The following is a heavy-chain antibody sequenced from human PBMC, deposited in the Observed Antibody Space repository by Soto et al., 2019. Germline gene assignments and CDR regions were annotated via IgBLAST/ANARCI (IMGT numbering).Heavy chain of an antibody. D-gene: IGHD6-25*01. Sequence: PGESLKISCKGSGYSFASYWIGWVRQMPGKGLEWMGIIYPGDSDTRYSPSFQGQVTISADKSLTTAYVQWRSLKASDTAVYYCAIHGGLDVWGQGTTVTVSS. CDR2: IYPGDSDT. CDR1: GYSFASYW. CDR3: AIHGGLDV. V-gene: IGHV5-51*01. J-gene: IGHJ6*02.